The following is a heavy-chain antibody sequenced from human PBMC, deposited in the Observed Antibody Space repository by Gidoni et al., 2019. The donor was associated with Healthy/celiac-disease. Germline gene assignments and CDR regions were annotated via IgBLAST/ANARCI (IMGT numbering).Heavy chain of an antibody. D-gene: IGHD3-22*01. CDR1: GFTFSSHA. CDR2: ISGSGGST. J-gene: IGHJ6*02. CDR3: AKVDGLHYDSSGYYGSGYYGMDV. Sequence: EVQLLESGGGLVQPGGSLRLSCAASGFTFSSHAMSWVRQAPGKGLEWDSAISGSGGSTYYADSVKGRFTISRDNSKNTLYLQMNSLRAEDTAVYYCAKVDGLHYDSSGYYGSGYYGMDVWGQGTTVTVSS. V-gene: IGHV3-23*01.